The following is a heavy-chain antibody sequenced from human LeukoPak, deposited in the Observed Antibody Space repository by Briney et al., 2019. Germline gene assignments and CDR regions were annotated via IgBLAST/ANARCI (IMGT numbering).Heavy chain of an antibody. V-gene: IGHV1-8*01. CDR3: ARCFQGINSGFYCDLDY. Sequence: GASVKVSCKASGYTFTSHDINWVRQATGQGLEWMGWMNPNSGNAGYGQKFQGRVTMTRNTSISTAYMELSSLRSEDTAVYYCARCFQGINSGFYCDLDYWGQGTLVTVSS. J-gene: IGHJ4*02. CDR1: GYTFTSHD. CDR2: MNPNSGNA. D-gene: IGHD3-22*01.